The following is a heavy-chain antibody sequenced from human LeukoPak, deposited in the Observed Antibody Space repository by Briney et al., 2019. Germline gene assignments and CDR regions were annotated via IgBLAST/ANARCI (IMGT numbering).Heavy chain of an antibody. J-gene: IGHJ4*02. V-gene: IGHV3-7*01. CDR2: IKQDGSEK. CDR3: ARRGRYGSGSYCFDY. CDR1: GFTFSSYW. D-gene: IGHD3-10*01. Sequence: GGSLRLSCAASGFTFSSYWMSWVRQAPGKGLEWVANIKQDGSEKYYVDSVKGRFTISRDNAKNSLYLQMNSVRAEDTAVYYCARRGRYGSGSYCFDYWGQGTLVTVSS.